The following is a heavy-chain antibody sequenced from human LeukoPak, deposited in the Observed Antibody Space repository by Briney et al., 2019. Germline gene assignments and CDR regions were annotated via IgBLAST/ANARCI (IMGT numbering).Heavy chain of an antibody. CDR3: AKNAAGIVLMIYAPLDS. CDR1: GFTFSSYA. CDR2: LSGSGGST. J-gene: IGHJ4*02. Sequence: GGSLRLSCAASGFTFSSYAMSWVRQAPGKGLEWVSTLSGSGGSTYYADSVKGRFTISGDESKNTLSLQMNSLRPEDTAVYYCAKNAAGIVLMIYAPLDSWGQGTLVTVSS. D-gene: IGHD2-8*01. V-gene: IGHV3-23*01.